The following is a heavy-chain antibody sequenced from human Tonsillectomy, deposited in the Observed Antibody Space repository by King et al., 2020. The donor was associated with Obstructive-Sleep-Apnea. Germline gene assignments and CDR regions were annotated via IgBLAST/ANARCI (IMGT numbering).Heavy chain of an antibody. D-gene: IGHD6-19*01. CDR2: ISSSSSYI. Sequence: QLVQSGGGLVKPGGSLRLSCAASGFTFSSYSMNWVRQAPGKGLEWVSSISSSSSYIYYAGSVKGRFTISRDNAKNSLYLQMNSLRAEDTAVYYCARDLSSGAFDIWGQGTMVTVSS. CDR3: ARDLSSGAFDI. CDR1: GFTFSSYS. V-gene: IGHV3-21*01. J-gene: IGHJ3*02.